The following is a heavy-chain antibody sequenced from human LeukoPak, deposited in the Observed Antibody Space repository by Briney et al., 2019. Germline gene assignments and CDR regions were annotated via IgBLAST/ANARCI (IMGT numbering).Heavy chain of an antibody. CDR1: GFTFSDHY. J-gene: IGHJ4*02. V-gene: IGHV3-72*01. D-gene: IGHD1-14*01. CDR2: VRNKANGYTT. Sequence: GGSLRLSCAASGFTFSDHYMDWVRQAPGKGLEWVGRVRNKANGYTTEYAASVKVRFTISRDDSKNSPYLQMNSLETADTAVYYCTSGTLNLFQYWGQGTLVSVSS. CDR3: TSGTLNLFQY.